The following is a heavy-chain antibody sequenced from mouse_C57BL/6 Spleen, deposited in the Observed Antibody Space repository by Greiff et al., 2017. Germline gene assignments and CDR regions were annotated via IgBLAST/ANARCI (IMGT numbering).Heavy chain of an antibody. J-gene: IGHJ1*03. CDR2: IHPNSGST. D-gene: IGHD1-1*01. Sequence: QVQLQQPGAELVKPGASVKLSCKASGYTFTSYWMPWVKQRPGQGLEWIGMIHPNSGSTNYSEKFKSKATLTVDKSSSTAYMQLSSLTSEDSAVYDCAGYAVVANLNFGGRGTGTTVTVS. CDR1: GYTFTSYW. CDR3: AGYAVVANLNFGG. V-gene: IGHV1-64*01.